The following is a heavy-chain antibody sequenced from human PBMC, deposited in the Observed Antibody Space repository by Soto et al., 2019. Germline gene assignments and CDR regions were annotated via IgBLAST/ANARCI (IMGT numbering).Heavy chain of an antibody. Sequence: QVQLQESGPGLVKPSGTLSLTCAVSGGSIRSNNWWSWVHQPPGKGLEWIGEIYHSGSTNYNPSLQSRVTISVDKSKNQFSLKLSSVTAADTAVYYCARDIRVYGLYYYGMDVWGQGTTVTVSS. CDR2: IYHSGST. D-gene: IGHD3-10*01. CDR1: GGSIRSNNW. J-gene: IGHJ6*02. CDR3: ARDIRVYGLYYYGMDV. V-gene: IGHV4-4*02.